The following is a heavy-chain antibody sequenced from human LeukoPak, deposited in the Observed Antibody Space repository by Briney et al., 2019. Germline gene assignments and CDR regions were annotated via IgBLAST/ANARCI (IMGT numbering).Heavy chain of an antibody. Sequence: SETLSLTCTVSGGSIRNYYWNWIRQPPGKRLEWIGDMFYSGNTNYSPSLKSRVTISVDTSKNQFSLSLCSVTTADTAVYYCARGRSSGWTYFDYWGQGTLVTVSS. V-gene: IGHV4-59*01. CDR3: ARGRSSGWTYFDY. CDR2: MFYSGNT. J-gene: IGHJ4*02. CDR1: GGSIRNYY. D-gene: IGHD6-19*01.